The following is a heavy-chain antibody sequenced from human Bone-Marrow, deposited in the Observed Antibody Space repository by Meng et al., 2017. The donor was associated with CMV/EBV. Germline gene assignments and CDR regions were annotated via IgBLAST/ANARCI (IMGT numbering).Heavy chain of an antibody. J-gene: IGHJ6*02. CDR3: ARDIVVVPAAIEDGMDV. Sequence: ASVKVSCKASGYTFTGYYMHWVRQAPGQGLEWMGWINPNSGGTNYAQKFQGRVTMTRDTSISTAYMELSRLRPDDTAVYYCARDIVVVPAAIEDGMDVWGQGTTVTVSS. CDR1: GYTFTGYY. V-gene: IGHV1-2*02. CDR2: INPNSGGT. D-gene: IGHD2-2*02.